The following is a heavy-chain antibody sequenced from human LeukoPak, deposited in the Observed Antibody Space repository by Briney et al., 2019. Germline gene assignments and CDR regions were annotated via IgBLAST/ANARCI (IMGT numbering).Heavy chain of an antibody. D-gene: IGHD3-22*01. CDR2: IKQDGSEK. V-gene: IGHV3-7*04. CDR1: GFTFSSYW. J-gene: IGHJ4*02. CDR3: ARGDYYDSSGTFDY. Sequence: GSLRLSCAASGFTFSSYWMSWVRQAPGKGLEWVANIKQDGSEKYYVDSVKGRFTISRDNAENSLYLQMNSLRAEDTAVYYCARGDYYDSSGTFDYWGQGTLVTVSS.